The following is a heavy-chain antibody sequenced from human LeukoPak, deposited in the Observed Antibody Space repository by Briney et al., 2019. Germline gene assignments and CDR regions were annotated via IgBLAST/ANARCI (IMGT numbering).Heavy chain of an antibody. CDR2: IKQDGSEK. D-gene: IGHD3-9*01. Sequence: GGSLRLSCAASGFTFSRYWMSWVRQAPGKGLGWVATIKQDGSEKYYVDSVKGRFTISRDNAKNSLSLQMNSLRAEDTAVYYCARSGLRYFDCPDYWGQGALVTVSS. CDR3: ARSGLRYFDCPDY. CDR1: GFTFSRYW. J-gene: IGHJ4*02. V-gene: IGHV3-7*05.